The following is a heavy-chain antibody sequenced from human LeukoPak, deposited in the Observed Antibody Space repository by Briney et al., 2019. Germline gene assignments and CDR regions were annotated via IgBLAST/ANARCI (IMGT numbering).Heavy chain of an antibody. D-gene: IGHD3-10*01. CDR1: GFTFSRYE. J-gene: IGHJ4*02. Sequence: GGSLRLSCAASGFTFSRYEMNWVRQAPGKGLEWVADIRHDGSDVYNVDSVRGRFTISRDNAKNSVFLQMNSLKDEDTAVYYCVRDGSGSDFSLDYWGQGTLVTVSS. CDR2: IRHDGSDV. CDR3: VRDGSGSDFSLDY. V-gene: IGHV3-7*04.